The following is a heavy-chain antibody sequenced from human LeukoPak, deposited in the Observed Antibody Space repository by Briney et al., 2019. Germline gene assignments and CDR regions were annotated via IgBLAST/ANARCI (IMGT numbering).Heavy chain of an antibody. D-gene: IGHD1-20*01. V-gene: IGHV1-69*05. CDR3: ARGKYNWNYYYYMDV. Sequence: ASVKVSCKASGGTFSSYAISWVRQAPGQGLEWMGGIIPIFGTANYARKFQGRVTITTDESTSTAYMELSSLRSEDTAVYYCARGKYNWNYYYYMDVWGKGTTVTVSS. CDR1: GGTFSSYA. CDR2: IIPIFGTA. J-gene: IGHJ6*03.